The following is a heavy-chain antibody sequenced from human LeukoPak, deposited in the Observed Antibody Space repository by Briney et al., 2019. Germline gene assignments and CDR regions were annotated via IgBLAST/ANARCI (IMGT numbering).Heavy chain of an antibody. V-gene: IGHV4-59*01. Sequence: SETLSLTCTVSGGSISGYFWSWIRQSPGEGLQFIGYIYYTRTASYNPSLNSRVTMSVDTSKNQFSLKVNSVTAADTAVYYCAKFATVTVPNWLDFWGQGILVTVSS. CDR2: IYYTRTA. J-gene: IGHJ5*01. CDR1: GGSISGYF. CDR3: AKFATVTVPNWLDF. D-gene: IGHD4-17*01.